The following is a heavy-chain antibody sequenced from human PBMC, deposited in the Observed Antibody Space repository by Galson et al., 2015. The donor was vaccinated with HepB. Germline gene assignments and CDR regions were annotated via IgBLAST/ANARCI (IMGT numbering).Heavy chain of an antibody. CDR1: GGSISSYY. V-gene: IGHV4-59*01. Sequence: SETLSLTCTVSGGSISSYYWSWIRQPPGKGLEWIGYIYYSGSTNYNPSLRSRVTISVDTSKNQFSLKLSSVTAADTAVYYCASAADYDILTGYYYYGMDVWGQGTTVTVSS. CDR3: ASAADYDILTGYYYYGMDV. J-gene: IGHJ6*02. CDR2: IYYSGST. D-gene: IGHD3-9*01.